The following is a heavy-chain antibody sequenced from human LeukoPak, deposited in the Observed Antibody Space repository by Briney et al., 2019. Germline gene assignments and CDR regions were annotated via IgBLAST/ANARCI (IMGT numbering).Heavy chain of an antibody. CDR2: INHSGST. Sequence: PSETLSLTCAVSGGSFSGYYWSWIRQPPGKGLEWIGEINHSGSTSYNPSLKSRVTISVDTSKNQFSLKLSSVTAADTAVYYCARGLYQLLWSYYFDYWGQGTLVTVSS. J-gene: IGHJ4*02. CDR1: GGSFSGYY. V-gene: IGHV4-34*01. CDR3: ARGLYQLLWSYYFDY. D-gene: IGHD2-2*01.